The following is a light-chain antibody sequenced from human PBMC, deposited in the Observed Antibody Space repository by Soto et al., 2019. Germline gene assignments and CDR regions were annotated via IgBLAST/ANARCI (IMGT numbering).Light chain of an antibody. CDR2: TTS. CDR3: QEYNSDSIT. J-gene: IGKJ5*01. Sequence: DIQRTHSPYSLSASVGDIVPIPCLASQRISIHLHCYHQIPAKAPNLLIYTTSRLQSRVLPRFSGSGSETEFTLTISSLQPEDSTTYFCQEYNSDSITIVQGTRLEIK. CDR1: QRISIH. V-gene: IGKV1-39*01.